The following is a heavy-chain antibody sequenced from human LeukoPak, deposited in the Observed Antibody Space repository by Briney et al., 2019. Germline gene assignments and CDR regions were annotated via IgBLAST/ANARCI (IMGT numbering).Heavy chain of an antibody. D-gene: IGHD6-13*01. Sequence: ASVKVSCKASGYTFTSYGIRWVRQAPGQGLEWMGWINAYNGNTNYAQKLQGRVTMTTDTSTSTAYMELRSLRSDDTAVYYCARVEAAAGHMYYYYGMDVWGQGTTVTVSS. CDR3: ARVEAAAGHMYYYYGMDV. V-gene: IGHV1-18*04. CDR1: GYTFTSYG. J-gene: IGHJ6*02. CDR2: INAYNGNT.